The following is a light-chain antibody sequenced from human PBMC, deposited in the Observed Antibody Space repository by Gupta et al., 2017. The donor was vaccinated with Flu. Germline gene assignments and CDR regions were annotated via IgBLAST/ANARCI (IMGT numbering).Light chain of an antibody. Sequence: IVLPQSPDTLSLPPGERATLSCRASESVSSNYLAWYQQKPGQAPRLRIYGASSRAAGVPDRFSGGGSGTDFTLTINRLEPEDFAVYYCQQDDRSSYTFGQGTKLEIK. V-gene: IGKV3-20*01. CDR1: ESVSSNY. CDR2: GAS. CDR3: QQDDRSSYT. J-gene: IGKJ2*01.